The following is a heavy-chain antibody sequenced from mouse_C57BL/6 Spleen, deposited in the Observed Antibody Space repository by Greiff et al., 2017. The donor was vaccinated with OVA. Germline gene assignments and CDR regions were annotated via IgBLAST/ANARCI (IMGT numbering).Heavy chain of an antibody. V-gene: IGHV5-4*03. D-gene: IGHD2-4*01. CDR1: GFTFSSYA. J-gene: IGHJ4*01. Sequence: EVKLMESGGGLVKPGGSLKLSCAASGFTFSSYAMSWVRQTPEKRLEWVATISDGGSYTYYPDNVKGRFTISRDNAKNNLYLQMSHLKSEDTAMYYCARVYYDYDDVYAMDYWGQGTSVTVSS. CDR3: ARVYYDYDDVYAMDY. CDR2: ISDGGSYT.